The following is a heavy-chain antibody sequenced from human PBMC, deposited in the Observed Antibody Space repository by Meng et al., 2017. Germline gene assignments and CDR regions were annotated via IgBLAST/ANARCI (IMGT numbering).Heavy chain of an antibody. CDR2: TYYRSKWYN. Sequence: QLQQSGPGLMKPSQTLSLTCAISGDTVSSDSAAWNWIRQSPSRGLEWLGRTYYRSKWYNDFAVSVKSRIIINPDTSKDHFSLQLNSVTPEDTAVYYCASGWSMFQTWGQGTLVTFSS. V-gene: IGHV6-1*01. CDR1: GDTVSSDSAA. J-gene: IGHJ4*02. CDR3: ASGWSMFQT. D-gene: IGHD3-10*02.